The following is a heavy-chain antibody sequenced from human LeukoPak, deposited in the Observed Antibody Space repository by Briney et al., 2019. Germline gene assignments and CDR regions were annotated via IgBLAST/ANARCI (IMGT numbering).Heavy chain of an antibody. J-gene: IGHJ5*02. CDR3: ARGSVTRRFDP. CDR2: ISYDGSNK. D-gene: IGHD4-17*01. CDR1: GVTFSSYA. Sequence: GGSLRLSCAASGVTFSSYAMHWVRRAPGKGLEWVAVISYDGSNKYYADSVKGRFTISRDNSKNTLYLQMNSLRAEDTAVYYCARGSVTRRFDPWGQGTLVTVSS. V-gene: IGHV3-30-3*01.